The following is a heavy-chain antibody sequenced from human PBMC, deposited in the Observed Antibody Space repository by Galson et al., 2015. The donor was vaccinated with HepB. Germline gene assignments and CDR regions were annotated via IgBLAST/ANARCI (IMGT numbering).Heavy chain of an antibody. J-gene: IGHJ6*03. CDR2: IYSGGST. V-gene: IGHV3-53*01. Sequence: SLRLSCAASGFTVSSNYMSWVRQAPGKGLEWVSVIYSGGSTYYADSVKGRFTISRVNSKNTLYLQMNSLRAEDTAVYYCARDSRSDYMDVWGKGTTVTVSS. CDR3: ARDSRSDYMDV. CDR1: GFTVSSNY.